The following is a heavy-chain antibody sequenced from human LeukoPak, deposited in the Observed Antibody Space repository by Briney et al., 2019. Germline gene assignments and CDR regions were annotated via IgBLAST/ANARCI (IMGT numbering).Heavy chain of an antibody. CDR3: ARHGVATIPYFDY. CDR1: GYSFTSYW. V-gene: IGHV5-51*01. Sequence: GESLKISCKGSGYSFTSYWIGWVRQMPGRGLGWMGIIYPGDSDTRYSPSFQGQVTISADKSISTAYLQWSSLKASDTAMYYCARHGVATIPYFDYWGQGTLVTVSS. J-gene: IGHJ4*02. CDR2: IYPGDSDT. D-gene: IGHD5-12*01.